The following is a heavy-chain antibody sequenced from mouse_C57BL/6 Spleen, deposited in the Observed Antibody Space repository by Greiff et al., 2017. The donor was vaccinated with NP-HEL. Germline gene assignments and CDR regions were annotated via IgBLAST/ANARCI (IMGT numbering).Heavy chain of an antibody. D-gene: IGHD4-1*01. CDR3: TTNWDGFAY. CDR2: IDPENGDT. V-gene: IGHV14-4*01. CDR1: GFNIKDDY. J-gene: IGHJ3*01. Sequence: VQLKQSGAELVRPGASVKLSCTASGFNIKDDYMHWVKQRPEQGLEWIGWIDPENGDTEYASKFQGKATITADTSSNTAYLQLSSLTSEDTAVYYCTTNWDGFAYLGQGTLVTVSA.